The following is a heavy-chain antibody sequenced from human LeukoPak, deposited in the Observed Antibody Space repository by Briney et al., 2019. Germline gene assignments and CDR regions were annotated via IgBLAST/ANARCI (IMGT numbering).Heavy chain of an antibody. CDR1: GFTFDDYA. CDR3: AKPRRGTITTGPAYTH. Sequence: GGSLRLSCAASGFTFDDYAMHWVRQAPGKGLEWVSLISWDGGLTYYADSMEGRFTISRDNSKYSLYLQMNSLRTEDTALYYCAKPRRGTITTGPAYTHWGQGTLVAVSS. V-gene: IGHV3-43D*03. CDR2: ISWDGGLT. D-gene: IGHD4-11*01. J-gene: IGHJ4*02.